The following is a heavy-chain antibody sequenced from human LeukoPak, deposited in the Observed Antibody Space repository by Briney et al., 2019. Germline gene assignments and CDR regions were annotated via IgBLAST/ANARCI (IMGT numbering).Heavy chain of an antibody. D-gene: IGHD6-13*01. CDR2: TYYRSKWYN. J-gene: IGHJ3*02. CDR1: GDSVSSNSAA. CDR3: AREEKWSSSWYSFRDAFDI. Sequence: SQTLSLTCAISGDSVSSNSAAWNWIRQSPSRGLEWLGRTYYRSKWYNDYAVSVKSRITTNPATSKNQFSLQLNSVTPEDTAVYYCAREEKWSSSWYSFRDAFDIWGQGTMVTVSS. V-gene: IGHV6-1*01.